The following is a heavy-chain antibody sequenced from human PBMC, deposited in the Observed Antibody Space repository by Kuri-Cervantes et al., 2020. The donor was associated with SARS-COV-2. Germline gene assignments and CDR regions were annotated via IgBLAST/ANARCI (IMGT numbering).Heavy chain of an antibody. CDR1: GYSISSGYY. CDR3: ARTYDTVTGDAFDI. V-gene: IGHV4-38-2*02. J-gene: IGHJ3*02. D-gene: IGHD4-11*01. Sequence: ESLKISCTVSGYSISSGYYWGWIRQPPGKGLEWIGSIYHSGSTYYNPSLKSRVTISVDTSKNQFSLTLSSVTAADTAVYYCARTYDTVTGDAFDIWGQGTMVTVSS. CDR2: IYHSGST.